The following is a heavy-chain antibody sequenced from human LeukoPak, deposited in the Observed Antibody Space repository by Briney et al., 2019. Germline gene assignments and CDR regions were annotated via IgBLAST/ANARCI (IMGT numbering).Heavy chain of an antibody. CDR3: AKVAPRWVGATLYYFDY. Sequence: GGSLRLSCAASGFTFSSYAMSWVRQAPGKGLEWASAISGSGGSTYYADSVKGRFTISRDNSKNALYLQMNSLRAEDTAVYYCAKVAPRWVGATLYYFDYWGQGTLVTVSS. CDR1: GFTFSSYA. CDR2: ISGSGGST. V-gene: IGHV3-23*01. J-gene: IGHJ4*02. D-gene: IGHD1-26*01.